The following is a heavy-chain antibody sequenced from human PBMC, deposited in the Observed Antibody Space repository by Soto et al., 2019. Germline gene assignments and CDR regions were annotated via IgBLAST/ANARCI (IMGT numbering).Heavy chain of an antibody. CDR1: GGTFSSYA. V-gene: IGHV1-69*01. CDR2: IIPIFGTA. J-gene: IGHJ6*02. CDR3: ARGGRDYGDYYYYGTDV. D-gene: IGHD4-17*01. Sequence: QVQLVQSGAEVKKPGSSVKVSCKASGGTFSSYAISWVRQAPGQGLEWMGGIIPIFGTANYAQKFQGRVTITADESTSTAYMELSSLRSEDTAVYYCARGGRDYGDYYYYGTDVWGQGTTVTVSS.